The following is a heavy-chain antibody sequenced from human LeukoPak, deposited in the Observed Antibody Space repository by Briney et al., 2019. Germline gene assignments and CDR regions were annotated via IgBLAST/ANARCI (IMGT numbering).Heavy chain of an antibody. CDR3: ASGYSYGPIDY. V-gene: IGHV3-21*05. J-gene: IGHJ4*02. Sequence: GGSLRLSCAASGFTFSSYEMNWVRQAPGKGLEWVSYISSSSSYIYYADSVKGRFTISRDNAKNSLYLQMNSLRAEDTAVYYCASGYSYGPIDYWGQGTLVTVSS. D-gene: IGHD5-18*01. CDR1: GFTFSSYE. CDR2: ISSSSSYI.